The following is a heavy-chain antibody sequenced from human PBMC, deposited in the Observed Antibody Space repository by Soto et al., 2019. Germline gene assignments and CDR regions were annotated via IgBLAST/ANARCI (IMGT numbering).Heavy chain of an antibody. J-gene: IGHJ6*04. D-gene: IGHD6-25*01. Sequence: GASVKVSCKASGGTFSSYAISWVRQAPGQGLEWMGGIIPIFGTANYAQKFQGRVTITADESTSTAYMELSSLRSEDTAVYYCARGGGGSGSLSYYYYGRGVGRKGTTV. V-gene: IGHV1-69*13. CDR1: GGTFSSYA. CDR2: IIPIFGTA. CDR3: ARGGGGSGSLSYYYYGRGV.